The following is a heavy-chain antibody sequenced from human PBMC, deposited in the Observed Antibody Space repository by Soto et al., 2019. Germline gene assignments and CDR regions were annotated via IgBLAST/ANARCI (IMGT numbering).Heavy chain of an antibody. CDR2: TYYRSKWYY. CDR1: GDSVSSNSAG. J-gene: IGHJ6*02. Sequence: SQTLSLTCAITGDSVSSNSAGWSWVRQSPSRGLEWLGRTYYRSKWYYEYAVSVRGRITINPDTSKNQYSLQLNSVTPEDTAVYYCAKDRGVRGDPYYYGMDVWGQGTTVTVSS. D-gene: IGHD3-10*01. V-gene: IGHV6-1*01. CDR3: AKDRGVRGDPYYYGMDV.